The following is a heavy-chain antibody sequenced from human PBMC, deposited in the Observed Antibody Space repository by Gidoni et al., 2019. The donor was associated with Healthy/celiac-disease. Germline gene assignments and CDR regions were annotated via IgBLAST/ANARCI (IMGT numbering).Heavy chain of an antibody. CDR1: GGTFSSYA. J-gene: IGHJ1*01. Sequence: QVQLAQSGAAVKTPGSSVKVSCKASGGTFSSYAISWVRQAPGQGLEWTGGIIPIFGTANYAQKFQGRVTITADESTSTAYMELSSLRSEDTAVYYCARGAARLWILGYFQHWGQGTLVTVSS. V-gene: IGHV1-69*01. CDR2: IIPIFGTA. CDR3: ARGAARLWILGYFQH. D-gene: IGHD6-6*01.